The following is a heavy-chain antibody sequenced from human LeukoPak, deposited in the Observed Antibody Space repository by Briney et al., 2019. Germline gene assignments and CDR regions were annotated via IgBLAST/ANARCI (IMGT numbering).Heavy chain of an antibody. J-gene: IGHJ4*02. CDR2: ISYDGSYK. D-gene: IGHD6-13*01. CDR3: ARAGNYFDY. CDR1: GFTFSSYG. V-gene: IGHV3-30*03. Sequence: GGSLRLSCAASGFTFSSYGMHWVRQAPGKGLEWVAVISYDGSYKNYADSVKGRFIISRDNAKNSLYLQMNSLRAEDTAVYYCARAGNYFDYWGQGTLVTVSS.